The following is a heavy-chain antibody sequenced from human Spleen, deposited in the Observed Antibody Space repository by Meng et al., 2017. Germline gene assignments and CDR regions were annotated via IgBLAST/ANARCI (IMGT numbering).Heavy chain of an antibody. V-gene: IGHV4-34*01. CDR3: ARKGLGLGFDY. Sequence: QGQLQQWGAGLLKPSETLSLTCGVDGGSSSRYYVSWIRQPPGKGLEWIGEINHSGSTNYNPSLKSRVTISVDTSKNQFSLKLSSVTAADTAVYYCARKGLGLGFDYWGQGTLVTVSS. D-gene: IGHD6-19*01. CDR2: INHSGST. J-gene: IGHJ4*02. CDR1: GGSSSRYY.